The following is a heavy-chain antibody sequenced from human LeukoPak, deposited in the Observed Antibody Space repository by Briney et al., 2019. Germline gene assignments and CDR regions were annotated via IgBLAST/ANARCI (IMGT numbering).Heavy chain of an antibody. CDR3: ASGVLGAVRFLEWLSGGIFDY. V-gene: IGHV3-30-3*01. D-gene: IGHD3-3*01. Sequence: GGSLRLSCAASGFTFSSYAMHWVRQAPGKGLEWVAVISYDGSNKYYADSVKGRFTISRDNSKNTLYLQMNSLRAEDTAVYYCASGVLGAVRFLEWLSGGIFDYWGQGTLVTVSS. CDR1: GFTFSSYA. J-gene: IGHJ4*02. CDR2: ISYDGSNK.